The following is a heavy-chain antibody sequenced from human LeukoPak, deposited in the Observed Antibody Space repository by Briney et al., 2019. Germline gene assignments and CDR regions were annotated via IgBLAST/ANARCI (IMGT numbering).Heavy chain of an antibody. J-gene: IGHJ4*02. Sequence: GGSLRLSCAASGFTFSNYWMTWVRQAPGKGLEWVAHIKEDGGEKHYVDPVKGRFTISRDNAKNSLYLQMNNLRAEDTAMYYCVRDRGYCSGGTCYALWDYWGQGTLVTVSS. CDR2: IKEDGGEK. V-gene: IGHV3-7*01. CDR1: GFTFSNYW. D-gene: IGHD2-15*01. CDR3: VRDRGYCSGGTCYALWDY.